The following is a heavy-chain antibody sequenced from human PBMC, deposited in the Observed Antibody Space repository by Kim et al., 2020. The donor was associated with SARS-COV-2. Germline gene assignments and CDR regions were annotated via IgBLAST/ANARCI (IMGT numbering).Heavy chain of an antibody. CDR3: ARGGPNWGSGGWFDP. CDR2: INPHSGGT. Sequence: ASVKVSCKASGYTFTGYYMHWVRQAPGQGLEWMGWINPHSGGTIYAQKFQGRVTMTRDTSISTAYMELSGLRSDDTAVYSCARGGPNWGSGGWFDPWGQG. V-gene: IGHV1-2*02. J-gene: IGHJ5*02. D-gene: IGHD7-27*01. CDR1: GYTFTGYY.